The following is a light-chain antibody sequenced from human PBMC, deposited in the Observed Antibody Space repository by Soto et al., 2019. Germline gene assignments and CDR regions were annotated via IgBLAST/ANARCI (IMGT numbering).Light chain of an antibody. Sequence: EIVMTQSPATLSVSPGERATLSCRASQSISSSLAWYQQKPGQAPRLLIYGASTRATGIPARFSGSRSGTEFTLTISSLQSEDFAVYYCQQYNNGPTYTFGQGTKLEIK. J-gene: IGKJ2*01. CDR3: QQYNNGPTYT. CDR1: QSISSS. V-gene: IGKV3-15*01. CDR2: GAS.